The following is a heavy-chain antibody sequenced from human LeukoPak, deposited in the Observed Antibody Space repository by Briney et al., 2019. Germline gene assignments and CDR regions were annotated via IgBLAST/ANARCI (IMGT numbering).Heavy chain of an antibody. Sequence: ASVKVSCKASGYTFTSYGISWVRQAPGQGLEWMGWISAYNGNTNYAQKFQGRVTMTTDTSTSTAYMELSSLRFEDTAVYYCARDEGAKIAFHIWGQGTMVTVSS. CDR1: GYTFTSYG. CDR3: ARDEGAKIAFHI. V-gene: IGHV1-18*01. J-gene: IGHJ3*02. CDR2: ISAYNGNT. D-gene: IGHD1-26*01.